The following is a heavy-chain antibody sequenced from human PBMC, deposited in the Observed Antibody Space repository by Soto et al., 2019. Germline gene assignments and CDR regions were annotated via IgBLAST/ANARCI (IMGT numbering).Heavy chain of an antibody. CDR1: GFKFTDYG. D-gene: IGHD3-22*01. CDR3: ARDGARIDSSGKFDY. J-gene: IGHJ4*02. Sequence: QVQLVESGGGVVQPGRPLRLSCVASGFKFTDYGLNWVRQTPGKGLEWVAISWFDGSIAYYAESVKGRFTISRDDSRNTVYLHMNSLRGEDTAMYYCARDGARIDSSGKFDYWGQGTQVTVSS. CDR2: SWFDGSIA. V-gene: IGHV3-33*01.